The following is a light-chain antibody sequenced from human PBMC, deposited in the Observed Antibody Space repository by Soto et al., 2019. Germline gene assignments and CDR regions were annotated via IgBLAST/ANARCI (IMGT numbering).Light chain of an antibody. J-gene: IGLJ1*01. Sequence: QSVLTQPPSLSGAPGQRVTISCTGSGSNIGAPYDVHWYQHLPGAAPKLLIYGSTNRPSGVPGRFSGSKSGTSASLAITGLQAEDEDDYYCQSYDSSLSGYVFGAGTKVTVL. CDR1: GSNIGAPYD. CDR2: GST. V-gene: IGLV1-40*01. CDR3: QSYDSSLSGYV.